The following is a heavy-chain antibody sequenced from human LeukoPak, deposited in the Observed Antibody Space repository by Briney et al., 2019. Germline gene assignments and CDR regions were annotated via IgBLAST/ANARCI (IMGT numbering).Heavy chain of an antibody. D-gene: IGHD3-10*01. V-gene: IGHV3-9*02. J-gene: IGHJ6*02. Sequence: GGSLRLSCAASGFTSDDYAMHWVRQAPGKGLEWVSGISWNSGSIGYADSVKGRFTISRDNAKNSLYLQMNSLRAEDTALYYCAKDIRDYYYYGMDVWGQGTTVTVSS. CDR2: ISWNSGSI. CDR1: GFTSDDYA. CDR3: AKDIRDYYYYGMDV.